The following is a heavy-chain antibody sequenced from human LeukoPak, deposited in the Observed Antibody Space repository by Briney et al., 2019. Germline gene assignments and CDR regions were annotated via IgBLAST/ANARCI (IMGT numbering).Heavy chain of an antibody. D-gene: IGHD3-9*01. V-gene: IGHV4-39*07. Sequence: SETLSLTCTVSGGSINSSSYYWGWIRQPPGKGLEWIGTIYFSGSTNYNPSLKSRVTISVDTSKNQFSLKLSSVTAADTAVYYCARLVNFDWLGLAYYFDYWGQGTLVTVSS. CDR2: IYFSGST. J-gene: IGHJ4*02. CDR1: GGSINSSSYY. CDR3: ARLVNFDWLGLAYYFDY.